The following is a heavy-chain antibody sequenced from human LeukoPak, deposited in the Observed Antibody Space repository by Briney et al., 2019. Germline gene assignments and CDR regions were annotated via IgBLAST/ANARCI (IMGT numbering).Heavy chain of an antibody. J-gene: IGHJ4*02. CDR3: VRDGSSWGNFDY. Sequence: QPGGSLRLSCAASGFTFSNYGMHWVRQAPGKGLEWVAFIRYDGSNKYYAASVKGRFTISRGNSKNTLYLQMNSLRAEDTAVYYCVRDGSSWGNFDYWGQGTLVSVSS. D-gene: IGHD7-27*01. CDR1: GFTFSNYG. V-gene: IGHV3-30*02. CDR2: IRYDGSNK.